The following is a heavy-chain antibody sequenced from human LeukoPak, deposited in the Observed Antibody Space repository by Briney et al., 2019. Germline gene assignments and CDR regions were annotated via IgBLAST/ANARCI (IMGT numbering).Heavy chain of an antibody. CDR2: IHSSGSST. D-gene: IGHD1-14*01. CDR1: GLTFSTYG. Sequence: GGSLRLSCAASGLTFSTYGMSWVRQAPGKGLEWVSSIHSSGSSTYYTDSVKGRFTISRDNSKNTLYLQMSSLRAEDTAVYYCAKVAGPIDYWGQGTLVTVSS. V-gene: IGHV3-23*01. CDR3: AKVAGPIDY. J-gene: IGHJ4*02.